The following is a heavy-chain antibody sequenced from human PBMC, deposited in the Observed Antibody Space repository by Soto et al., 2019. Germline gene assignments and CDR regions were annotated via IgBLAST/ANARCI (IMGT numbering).Heavy chain of an antibody. CDR3: ARNRGSGLDY. CDR2: LNPSGGST. Sequence: ASVKVSCKASGYTFTNYYIHWVRQAPGQGLEWMGFLNPSGGSTSYAQKFQGRVTMTGDTSTSTVYMGLNSLRSEDTAVYYCARNRGSGLDYWGQGTLVTVSS. V-gene: IGHV1-46*01. CDR1: GYTFTNYY. D-gene: IGHD3-10*01. J-gene: IGHJ4*02.